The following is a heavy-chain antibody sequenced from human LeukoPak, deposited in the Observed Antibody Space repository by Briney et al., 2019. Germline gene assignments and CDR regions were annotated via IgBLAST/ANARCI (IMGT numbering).Heavy chain of an antibody. J-gene: IGHJ4*02. CDR3: ARGASARQDY. D-gene: IGHD2-2*01. CDR2: IYSGGST. V-gene: IGHV3-53*01. CDR1: GFTVSSNY. Sequence: GGSLRLSCAASGFTVSSNYMSWVRQAPGKGLEWVSVIYSGGSTYYADSVKGRFTVSRDNAKNTLYLQMNSLRAEDTAVYYCARGASARQDYWGQGTLVTVSS.